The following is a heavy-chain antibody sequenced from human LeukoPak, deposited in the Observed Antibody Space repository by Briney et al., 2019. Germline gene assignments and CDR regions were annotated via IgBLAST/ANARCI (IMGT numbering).Heavy chain of an antibody. J-gene: IGHJ6*02. Sequence: SETLSLTCTVSGGSISSYYWSWIRQPAGKGLEWSGRIYTSGSTNYNPSLKSRVTMSVDTSKNQFSLKLSSVTAADTAVYYCARDDSTYSSSRGYYYYGMDVWGQGTTVTVSS. CDR2: IYTSGST. CDR1: GGSISSYY. D-gene: IGHD6-6*01. V-gene: IGHV4-4*07. CDR3: ARDDSTYSSSRGYYYYGMDV.